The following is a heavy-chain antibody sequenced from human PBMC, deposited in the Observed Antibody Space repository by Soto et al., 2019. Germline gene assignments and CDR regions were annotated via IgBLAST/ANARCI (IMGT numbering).Heavy chain of an antibody. CDR3: AKDPVESVVVVTYYFDY. V-gene: IGHV3-23*01. CDR1: GFTFSSYS. CDR2: VSRSGGDT. D-gene: IGHD3-22*01. Sequence: GGSLRLSCAASGFTFSSYSMSWVRQAPGKGLEWVSTVSRSGGDTEYADSVKGRFTISRDNSKNTLYLQMSSLRADDTAIYYCAKDPVESVVVVTYYFDYWGQGTLVTVSS. J-gene: IGHJ4*02.